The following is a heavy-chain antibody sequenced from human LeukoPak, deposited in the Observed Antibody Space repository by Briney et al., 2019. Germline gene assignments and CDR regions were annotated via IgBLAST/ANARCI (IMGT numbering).Heavy chain of an antibody. V-gene: IGHV4-34*01. D-gene: IGHD3-10*01. CDR3: ARGGGY. CDR2: INHSGST. Sequence: SETLSLTCAVYGGSFSGYYWSWIRQPPGKGLEWIGEINHSGSTNYNPSLKSRVTMSVDTSKNQFSLKLSSVTAADTAVYYCARGGGYWGQGTLVTVSS. CDR1: GGSFSGYY. J-gene: IGHJ4*02.